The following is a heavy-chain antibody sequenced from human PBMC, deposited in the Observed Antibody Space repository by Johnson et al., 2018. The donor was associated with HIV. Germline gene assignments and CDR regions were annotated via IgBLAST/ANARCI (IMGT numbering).Heavy chain of an antibody. CDR2: ISWNSGSI. D-gene: IGHD3-22*01. Sequence: VQLVESGGGVVRPGGSLRLSCAASGFTFDDYGMSWVRQAPGKGLEWVSGISWNSGSIGYADSVKGRFTISRDNSKNTLYLQMNSLRAEDTAVYYCARPYYYDSSGYSNAFDIWGQGTMVTVSS. V-gene: IGHV3-20*04. J-gene: IGHJ3*02. CDR1: GFTFDDYG. CDR3: ARPYYYDSSGYSNAFDI.